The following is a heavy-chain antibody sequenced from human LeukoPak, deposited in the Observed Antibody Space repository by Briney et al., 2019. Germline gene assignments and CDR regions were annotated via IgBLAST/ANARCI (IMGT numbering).Heavy chain of an antibody. D-gene: IGHD1/OR15-1a*01. CDR2: ISSNGGST. CDR1: GFTFSSYA. V-gene: IGHV3-64D*09. J-gene: IGHJ4*02. Sequence: GGSLRPSCSASGFTFSSYAMHWARQAPGKGLEYVSAISSNGGSTYYADSVKGRFTISRDNSKNTLYLQMSSLRAEDTAVYYCVKDYNWNIFHYWGQGTLVTVSS. CDR3: VKDYNWNIFHY.